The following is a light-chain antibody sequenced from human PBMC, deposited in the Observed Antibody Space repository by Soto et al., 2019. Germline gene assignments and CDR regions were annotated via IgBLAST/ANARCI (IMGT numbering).Light chain of an antibody. Sequence: QSVLTQPASVSGSPGQSITISCTGTNSDIGGDNYVSWYLQYPGKAPKLMIYEVSNRPSGVSNRFSGSKSGNTASLTISGLQAEDDADYYCCSYTNSATWVFGGGTKLTVL. V-gene: IGLV2-14*01. CDR2: EVS. J-gene: IGLJ3*02. CDR3: CSYTNSATWV. CDR1: NSDIGGDNY.